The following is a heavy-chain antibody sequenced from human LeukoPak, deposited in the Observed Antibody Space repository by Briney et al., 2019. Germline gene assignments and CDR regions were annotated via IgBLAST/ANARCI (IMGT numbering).Heavy chain of an antibody. D-gene: IGHD6-13*01. CDR3: ARATFYSSSWYSGSVDV. CDR2: INSDGSST. Sequence: GGPLSLSCAASGFTFSTYWIHWVRQAPGKGLVWVSHINSDGSSTTYADSVKGRFTISRDNAKNTLYLQMNSLRAEDTAVYYCARATFYSSSWYSGSVDVWGQGTTVTVSS. J-gene: IGHJ6*02. CDR1: GFTFSTYW. V-gene: IGHV3-74*01.